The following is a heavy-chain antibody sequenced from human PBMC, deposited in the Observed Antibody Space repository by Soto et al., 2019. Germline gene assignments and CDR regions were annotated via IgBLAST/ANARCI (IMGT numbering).Heavy chain of an antibody. J-gene: IGHJ6*02. Sequence: PGGSLRLSCAASGFTFSSYAMHWVRQAPGKGLEWVAVISYDGSNKYYADSVKGRFTISRDNSKNTLYLQMNSLRAEDTAVYYCARDMGGYYYYGMDVWGQGTTVTVSS. CDR1: GFTFSSYA. V-gene: IGHV3-30-3*01. D-gene: IGHD3-16*01. CDR2: ISYDGSNK. CDR3: ARDMGGYYYYGMDV.